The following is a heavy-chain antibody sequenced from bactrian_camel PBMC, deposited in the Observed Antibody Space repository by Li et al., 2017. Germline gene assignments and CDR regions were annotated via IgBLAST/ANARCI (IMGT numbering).Heavy chain of an antibody. V-gene: IGHV3S53*01. Sequence: HVQLVESGGGSVQTGGSLRLSCETSGISYDSYCVGWFRQAPGKSREVVGTITRGGWTTVADSVKGRFTIFADTAKNTVFLQMNSLKPDDTGVYYCAADHYTDLEDTELCWGQGTQVTVS. CDR1: GISYDSYC. CDR3: AADHYTDLEDTELC. CDR2: ITRGGWT. J-gene: IGHJ4*01. D-gene: IGHD4*01.